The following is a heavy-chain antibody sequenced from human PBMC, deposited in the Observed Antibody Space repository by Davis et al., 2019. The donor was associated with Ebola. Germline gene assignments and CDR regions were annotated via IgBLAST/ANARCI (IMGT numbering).Heavy chain of an antibody. Sequence: SETLSLTCAVYGGSFSGYYWSWIRQPPGKGLEWIGEINHSGSTNYNPSLKSRVTISVDTSKNQFSLKLSSVTAADTAVYYCARGGDSSSQLDWYFDLWGRGTLVTVSS. CDR3: ARGGDSSSQLDWYFDL. CDR1: GGSFSGYY. V-gene: IGHV4-34*01. CDR2: INHSGST. J-gene: IGHJ2*01. D-gene: IGHD6-13*01.